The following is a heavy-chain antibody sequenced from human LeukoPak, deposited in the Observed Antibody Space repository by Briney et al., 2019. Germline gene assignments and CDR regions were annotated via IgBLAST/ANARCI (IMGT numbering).Heavy chain of an antibody. J-gene: IGHJ4*02. Sequence: SQTLSLTCAISRDSVSNASWKWSRQSPSRGLEWLGRTYYRPKWYNDYAVSVKSRITINPDASKNQFFLQLNSVTPEDTAVYYCARGGRGYCTSSSCYVDYWQQRSLVTVSS. D-gene: IGHD2-2*01. CDR1: RDSVSNAS. CDR2: TYYRPKWYN. V-gene: IGHV6-1*01. CDR3: ARGGRGYCTSSSCYVDY.